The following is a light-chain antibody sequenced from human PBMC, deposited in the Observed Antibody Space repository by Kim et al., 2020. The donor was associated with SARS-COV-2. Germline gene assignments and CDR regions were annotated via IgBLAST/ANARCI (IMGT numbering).Light chain of an antibody. V-gene: IGKV3-11*01. CDR3: QQQNNWPLT. CDR2: DAS. CDR1: RSVRSF. J-gene: IGKJ4*02. Sequence: LSPGESAPPSCGGSRSVRSFLAWYQHKPGQAPRLLIYDASYRVTGIPARFSGSGSGTDFTLTISSLEPEDFAVYYCQQQNNWPLTFGGGTKVEIK.